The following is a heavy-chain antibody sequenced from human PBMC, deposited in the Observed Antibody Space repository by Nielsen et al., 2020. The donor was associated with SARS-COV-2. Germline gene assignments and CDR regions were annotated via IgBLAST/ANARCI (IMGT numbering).Heavy chain of an antibody. CDR1: GFTFSSYA. D-gene: IGHD4-17*01. CDR3: VRDKDSTTENLRMDV. J-gene: IGHJ6*02. V-gene: IGHV3-23*03. Sequence: GESLKISCAASGFTFSSYAMSWVRQAPGKGLAWVSVIHEDGSSYYADSVEGRFTISRDNSKNILDLHMNSLRAEDTAVYYCVRDKDSTTENLRMDVWGQGTTVTVSS. CDR2: IHEDGSS.